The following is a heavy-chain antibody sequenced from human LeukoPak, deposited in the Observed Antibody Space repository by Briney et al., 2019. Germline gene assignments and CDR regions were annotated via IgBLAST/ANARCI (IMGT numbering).Heavy chain of an antibody. CDR2: ISAYNGNT. CDR1: GYTFTSYG. Sequence: ASVKVSCKASGYTFTSYGISWVRQAPGQGLEWMGWISAYNGNTNYAQKLQGRVTMTTDTSTSTAYMELRSLRSDDTAVYYCAKESVRGITMGGPFDYWGRGTLDTVSS. CDR3: AKESVRGITMGGPFDY. D-gene: IGHD3-10*01. V-gene: IGHV1-18*01. J-gene: IGHJ4*02.